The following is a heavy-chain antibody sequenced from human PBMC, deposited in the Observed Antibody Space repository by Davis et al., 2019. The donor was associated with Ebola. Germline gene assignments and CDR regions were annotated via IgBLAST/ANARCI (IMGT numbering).Heavy chain of an antibody. CDR3: ARHSPVYYYDSSGYFSRSGGMDV. CDR1: GGSISSSSYY. V-gene: IGHV4-39*01. D-gene: IGHD3-22*01. Sequence: SETLSLSCTVSGGSISSSSYYWGWIRQPPGKGLEWIGSIHYSGSTYYNSSLKSRVTISVDTSKNQFSLKLCSVTAADTAVYYCARHSPVYYYDSSGYFSRSGGMDVWGQGTTVTVSS. CDR2: IHYSGST. J-gene: IGHJ6*02.